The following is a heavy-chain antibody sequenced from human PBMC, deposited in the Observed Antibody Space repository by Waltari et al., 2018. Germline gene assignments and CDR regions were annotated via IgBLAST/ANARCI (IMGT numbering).Heavy chain of an antibody. Sequence: QVQLVESGGGVVQPGRSLRLSCAASGFTFSSYAMHWVRQAPGKGLEWVAVISYDGSNKYYADSVKGRFTISRDNSKNTLYLQMNSLRAEDTAVYYCARAAGTGSDYWGQGTLVTVSS. CDR3: ARAAGTGSDY. J-gene: IGHJ4*02. CDR1: GFTFSSYA. D-gene: IGHD6-13*01. CDR2: ISYDGSNK. V-gene: IGHV3-30-3*01.